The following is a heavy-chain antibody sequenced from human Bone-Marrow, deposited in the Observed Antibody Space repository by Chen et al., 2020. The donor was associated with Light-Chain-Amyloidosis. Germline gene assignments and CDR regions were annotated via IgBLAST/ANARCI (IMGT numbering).Heavy chain of an antibody. Sequence: QVSLVESGGGVVQPGGSLRLSCVASGFTFSNYGMHWVRQAPGKGLEWVAVIPYDGNNKHYADSVQGRFTISRENSENTLDLQMSSLRAEESAVYYCAKDLNFGSGTFYSGYYFDYWGQGTLVTVSS. D-gene: IGHD3-10*01. CDR3: AKDLNFGSGTFYSGYYFDY. J-gene: IGHJ4*02. V-gene: IGHV3-30*18. CDR1: GFTFSNYG. CDR2: IPYDGNNK.